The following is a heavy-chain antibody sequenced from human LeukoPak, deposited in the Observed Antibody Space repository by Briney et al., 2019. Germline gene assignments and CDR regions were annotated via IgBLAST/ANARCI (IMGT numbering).Heavy chain of an antibody. J-gene: IGHJ5*02. CDR3: AKEGLVVTATPLWFDP. V-gene: IGHV3-23*01. D-gene: IGHD2-21*02. CDR1: GFTFSSYA. CDR2: ISVSGGST. Sequence: PGGSLRLSCAASGFTFSSYAMSWVRQAPGKGLEWVSAISVSGGSTYYADSVKGRFTISRDNSKTTLYLQMNSLRAEDTAVYYCAKEGLVVTATPLWFDPWGQGTLVTVSS.